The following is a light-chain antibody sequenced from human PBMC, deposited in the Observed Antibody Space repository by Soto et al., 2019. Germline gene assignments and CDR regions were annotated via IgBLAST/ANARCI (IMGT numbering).Light chain of an antibody. Sequence: DLQMTQSPSSLSASLGDSVTITCQASHDISNYLNWYQHKPGKAPKLLIYDVSNLEAGVPSRFSGSGSGTDFVFTISNLQPEDIATYYCQRYDNLLLTFGGGTKVEIK. CDR2: DVS. V-gene: IGKV1-33*01. CDR1: HDISNY. CDR3: QRYDNLLLT. J-gene: IGKJ4*01.